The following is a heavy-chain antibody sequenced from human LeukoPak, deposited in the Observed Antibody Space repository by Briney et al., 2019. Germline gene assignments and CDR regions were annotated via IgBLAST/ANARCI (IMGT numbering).Heavy chain of an antibody. V-gene: IGHV1-18*01. D-gene: IGHD3-10*01. CDR2: ISAYNGNT. Sequence: ASVKVSCKASGYTFTSYGISWVRQAPGQGLEWMGWISAYNGNTNYAQKLQGRVTMTADTSTSTAYMEQRSLRSHDTAVYYCARDADKSAVWFGDTPHNFDYWGQGTLVTVSS. CDR3: ARDADKSAVWFGDTPHNFDY. J-gene: IGHJ4*02. CDR1: GYTFTSYG.